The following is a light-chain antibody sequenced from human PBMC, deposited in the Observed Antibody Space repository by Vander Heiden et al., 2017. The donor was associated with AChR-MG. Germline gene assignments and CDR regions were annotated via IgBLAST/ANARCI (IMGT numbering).Light chain of an antibody. Sequence: DVELTQSPSSLSASVGDRVTITCRASQSISSYLNWNQQKPGKATKLLTYDASSLQSGVPSRCSGSGSGTDFTLTISSLQPEDFETYYGQESYSTLTFGQGTRLEIK. J-gene: IGKJ5*01. CDR3: QESYSTLT. V-gene: IGKV1-39*01. CDR2: DAS. CDR1: QSISSY.